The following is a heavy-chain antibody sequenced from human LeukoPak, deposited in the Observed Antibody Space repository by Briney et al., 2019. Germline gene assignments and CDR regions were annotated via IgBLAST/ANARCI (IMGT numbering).Heavy chain of an antibody. D-gene: IGHD6-6*01. V-gene: IGHV3-53*01. Sequence: GGSLRLSCAASGFTVSNNYMSWVRQAPGKGLEWVSVIFSGGTTYYADSVKGRFTISRDNSKNTLYLQMKNLRVEDTAVYYCARCGTYSSSVTEFDPWGQGTLVTVSS. CDR2: IFSGGTT. CDR1: GFTVSNNY. CDR3: ARCGTYSSSVTEFDP. J-gene: IGHJ5*02.